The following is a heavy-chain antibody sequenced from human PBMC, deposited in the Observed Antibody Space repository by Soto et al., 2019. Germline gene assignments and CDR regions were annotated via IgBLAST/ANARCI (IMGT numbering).Heavy chain of an antibody. CDR3: ARDAAIICDFWSGSFDY. CDR1: GYTLTSYA. J-gene: IGHJ4*02. V-gene: IGHV1-3*01. CDR2: INAGNGNT. D-gene: IGHD3-3*01. Sequence: ASVKVSSKASGYTLTSYAMHWVRQAPGQRLEWMGWINAGNGNTKYSQKFQGRVTMTRDTSASTAYMELSSLRSEDTAVYYCARDAAIICDFWSGSFDYGGQGTRVTVSS.